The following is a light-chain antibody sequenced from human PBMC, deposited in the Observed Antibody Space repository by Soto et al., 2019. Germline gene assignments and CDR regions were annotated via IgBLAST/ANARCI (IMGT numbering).Light chain of an antibody. CDR2: DAS. J-gene: IGKJ1*01. Sequence: EIVLTQSPATLSLSPGERATLSCRASQSVRGYLAWYQQKPGQAPRLLIYDASFRVTGLPARFSGSGSGTEFTLTISSLQSEDFTVYYCQQYNNWPWTFGQGTKVDI. CDR3: QQYNNWPWT. CDR1: QSVRGY. V-gene: IGKV3D-15*01.